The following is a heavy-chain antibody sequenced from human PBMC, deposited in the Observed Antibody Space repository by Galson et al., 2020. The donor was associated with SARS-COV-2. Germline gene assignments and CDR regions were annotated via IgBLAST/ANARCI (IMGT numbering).Heavy chain of an antibody. CDR3: ARDSGGRELLY. V-gene: IGHV3-21*01. D-gene: IGHD1-26*01. J-gene: IGHJ4*02. Sequence: GESLKISCAASGFTFSSYSMNWVRQAPGKGLEWVSSISSSSSYIYYADSVKGRFTISRDNAKNSLYLQMNSLRAEDTAVYYCARDSGGRELLYWGQGTLVTVSS. CDR1: GFTFSSYS. CDR2: ISSSSSYI.